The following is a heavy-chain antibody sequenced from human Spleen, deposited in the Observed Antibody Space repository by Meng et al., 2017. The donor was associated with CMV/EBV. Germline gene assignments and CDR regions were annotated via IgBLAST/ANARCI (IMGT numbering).Heavy chain of an antibody. CDR2: INPNSGGT. Sequence: ASVKVSCKASGYTFTAYLIHWVRQAPGQGLEWMGWINPNSGGTNYAQKFQGRVTMTRDTSIDTAYMELSSLSSDDTAVYYCAQWLVYGMDVWGQGTTVTVSS. V-gene: IGHV1-2*02. CDR3: AQWLVYGMDV. J-gene: IGHJ6*02. D-gene: IGHD6-19*01. CDR1: GYTFTAYL.